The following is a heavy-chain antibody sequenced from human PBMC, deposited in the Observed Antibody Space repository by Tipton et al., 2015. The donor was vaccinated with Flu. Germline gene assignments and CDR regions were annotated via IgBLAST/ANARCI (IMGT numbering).Heavy chain of an antibody. Sequence: TLSLTCTVSGGSISSGNYYWGWIRQHPGKGLEWIGYIYYSGVTYYNPSLKSRLSISVDTSKNQFSLNLSPVTAADTAVYYCARSLWSGFVDFWGQGTLVTVSS. CDR3: ARSLWSGFVDF. V-gene: IGHV4-31*03. D-gene: IGHD3/OR15-3a*01. CDR1: GGSISSGNYY. CDR2: IYYSGVT. J-gene: IGHJ4*02.